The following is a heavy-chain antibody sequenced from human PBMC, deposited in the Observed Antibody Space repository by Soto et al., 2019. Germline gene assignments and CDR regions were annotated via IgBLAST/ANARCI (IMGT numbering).Heavy chain of an antibody. Sequence: QVQLVQSGAEVKKPGASVKVSCKASGYTFASYGISWVRQAPGQGLEWMGWISGYNSDTKYTQKFQGRVTMTTDTSTSKAYMELRSLRSDDTAVYYCARDRCPGTSCYWKYFDYWGQGTLVTVSS. CDR2: ISGYNSDT. V-gene: IGHV1-18*01. CDR3: ARDRCPGTSCYWKYFDY. J-gene: IGHJ4*02. CDR1: GYTFASYG. D-gene: IGHD2-2*01.